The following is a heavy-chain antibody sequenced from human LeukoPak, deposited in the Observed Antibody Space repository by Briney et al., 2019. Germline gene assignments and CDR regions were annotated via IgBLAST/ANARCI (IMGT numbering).Heavy chain of an antibody. V-gene: IGHV4-61*08. CDR1: GASVSSGGYF. Sequence: PAETLSLTCTVAGASVSSGGYFWNWIRQSPGKGLEWIGYIYYSGSTNYNPSLKSRVTISVDTSKNQFSLKLSSVTAADTAVYYCASGYSGLTYYYYGMDVWGQGTTVTVSS. CDR2: IYYSGST. D-gene: IGHD5-12*01. J-gene: IGHJ6*02. CDR3: ASGYSGLTYYYYGMDV.